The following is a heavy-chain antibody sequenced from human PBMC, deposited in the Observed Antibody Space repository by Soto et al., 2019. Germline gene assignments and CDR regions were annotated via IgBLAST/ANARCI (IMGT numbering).Heavy chain of an antibody. CDR3: ARRAETNGWNGFGADKYYFDF. J-gene: IGHJ4*02. V-gene: IGHV1-8*01. Sequence: QVQLVQSAAEVRKTGASVKVSCDASGYTFTSYDIYWVRQAPGQGLEWMGWMNPNSGNSGYAQKVQGRVTITSNTSISTAHRELSSLRSEDTAVYYCARRAETNGWNGFGADKYYFDFWGQGTLVTVSS. CDR2: MNPNSGNS. CDR1: GYTFTSYD. D-gene: IGHD1-1*01.